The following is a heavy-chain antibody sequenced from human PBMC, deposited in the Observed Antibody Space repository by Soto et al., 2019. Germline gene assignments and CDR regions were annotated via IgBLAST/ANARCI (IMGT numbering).Heavy chain of an antibody. J-gene: IGHJ4*02. D-gene: IGHD3-3*01. CDR3: AATRVARFFGVVTDFDY. CDR2: ISSSSSYI. CDR1: GFTFSSYS. V-gene: IGHV3-21*01. Sequence: GGSLRLSCAASGFTFSSYSMNWVRQAPGKGLEWVSSISSSSSYIYYADSVKGRFTISRDNAKNSLYLQMNSLRAEDTAVYYCAATRVARFFGVVTDFDYWGQGTLVTVSS.